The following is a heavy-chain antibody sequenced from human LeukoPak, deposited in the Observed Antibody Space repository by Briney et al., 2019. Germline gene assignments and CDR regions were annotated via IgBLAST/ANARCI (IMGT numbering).Heavy chain of an antibody. CDR2: IYYSGST. Sequence: SETLSLTCTVSGGSISSYYWSWIRQPPGKGLEWIGYIYYSGSTNYNPSLKSRVTISVDTSKNQFSLKLSSVTAADTAVYYCARDVPGYDSSGYYNWFDPWGQGTLVTVSS. J-gene: IGHJ5*02. D-gene: IGHD3-22*01. CDR3: ARDVPGYDSSGYYNWFDP. CDR1: GGSISSYY. V-gene: IGHV4-59*01.